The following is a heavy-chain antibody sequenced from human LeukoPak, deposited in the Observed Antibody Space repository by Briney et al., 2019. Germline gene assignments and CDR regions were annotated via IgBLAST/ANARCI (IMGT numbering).Heavy chain of an antibody. Sequence: GGSLRLSCAASGFPFSLYGMQWVRQAPGKGLEWVAYLSHQGTAEDYADSVKGRFTISRDNAKNSLYLQMNSLRVEDTAVYYCADLGYNDGGQGTLVTVSS. CDR2: LSHQGTAE. V-gene: IGHV3-30*03. D-gene: IGHD2-15*01. CDR3: ADLGYND. J-gene: IGHJ4*02. CDR1: GFPFSLYG.